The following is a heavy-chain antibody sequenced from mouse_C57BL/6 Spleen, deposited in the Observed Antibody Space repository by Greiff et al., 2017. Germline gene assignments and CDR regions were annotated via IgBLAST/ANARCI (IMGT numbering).Heavy chain of an antibody. V-gene: IGHV1-5*01. CDR3: TKGGSSPLYWYFDV. D-gene: IGHD1-1*01. CDR2: IYPGNSDT. J-gene: IGHJ1*03. Sequence: EVQLQQSGTVLARPGASVKMSCKTSGYTFTSYWMHWVKQRPGQGLEWIGAIYPGNSDTSYNQKFKGKAKLTAVTSASTAYMGLSSLTNEDSAVYYCTKGGSSPLYWYFDVWGTGTTVTVSS. CDR1: GYTFTSYW.